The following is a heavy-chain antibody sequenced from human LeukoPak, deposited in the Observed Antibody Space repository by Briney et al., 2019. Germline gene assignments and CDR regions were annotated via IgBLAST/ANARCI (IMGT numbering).Heavy chain of an antibody. J-gene: IGHJ5*02. D-gene: IGHD6-13*01. CDR3: ARGGIADNWFDP. CDR1: GFTFSSYG. V-gene: IGHV3-33*01. Sequence: GGSLRLSCAASGFTFSSYGMHWVRQAPGKGLEWVAVIWYDGSNKYYADSVKGRFTISRDNSKNTLHLQMNSLRAEDTAVYYCARGGIADNWFDPWGQGTLVTVSS. CDR2: IWYDGSNK.